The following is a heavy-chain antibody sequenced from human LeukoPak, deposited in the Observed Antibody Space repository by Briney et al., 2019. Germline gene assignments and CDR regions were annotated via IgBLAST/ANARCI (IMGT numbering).Heavy chain of an antibody. CDR2: ISWKGDTT. CDR1: GFTFNNYA. J-gene: IGHJ4*02. CDR3: ARHRCSSTTCSLDS. V-gene: IGHV3-20*01. D-gene: IGHD2-2*01. Sequence: GGSLRLSCAASGFTFNNYAMTWVRQTPGKGPEWVSLISWKGDTTAYAESVRGRFTISRDNAKNSLYLHMNSLRPEDTAFYHCARHRCSSTTCSLDSWGQGSLVTVSS.